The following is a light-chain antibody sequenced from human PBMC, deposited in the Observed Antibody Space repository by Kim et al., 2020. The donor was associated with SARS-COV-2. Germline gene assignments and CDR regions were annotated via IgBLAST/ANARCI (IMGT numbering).Light chain of an antibody. J-gene: IGLJ3*02. Sequence: SYELTQPPSVSVAPGKTARITCGGNNIGSKSVHWYQQKPGQAPVLVIYYDSDRPSGIPERFSGSNSGNPATLTSSRVEAGDEADYYCQVWDSMSDHRVFG. CDR3: QVWDSMSDHRV. CDR1: NIGSKS. V-gene: IGLV3-21*04. CDR2: YDS.